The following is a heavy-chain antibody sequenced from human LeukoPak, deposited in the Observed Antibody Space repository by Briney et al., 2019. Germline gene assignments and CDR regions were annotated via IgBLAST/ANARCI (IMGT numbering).Heavy chain of an antibody. CDR2: INHSGST. V-gene: IGHV4-34*01. D-gene: IGHD3-3*01. J-gene: IGHJ5*02. CDR3: ARNRATDFWSGSNNNWFDP. Sequence: SETLSLTCAVSGGSFSGYYWSWIRQPPGNGLEWIGEINHSGSTNYNPSLKSRVTMSVDTSKNQFSLKLNSVTAADSAVYDCARNRATDFWSGSNNNWFDPWGQGTRVSVPS. CDR1: GGSFSGYY.